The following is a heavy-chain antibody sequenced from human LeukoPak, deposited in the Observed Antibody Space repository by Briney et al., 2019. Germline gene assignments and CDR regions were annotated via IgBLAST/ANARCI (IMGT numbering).Heavy chain of an antibody. CDR2: IYYSGST. D-gene: IGHD2-21*01. J-gene: IGHJ4*02. V-gene: IGHV4-39*01. Sequence: PSETLSLTCTVSGGSISSSSYYWGWIRQPPGKGLEWIGSIYYSGSTYYNPSLKSRVTISVDTSKNQFSLKLSSVTAADTAVYYCARVRYCGGDCFPFDYWGQGTLVTVSS. CDR1: GGSISSSSYY. CDR3: ARVRYCGGDCFPFDY.